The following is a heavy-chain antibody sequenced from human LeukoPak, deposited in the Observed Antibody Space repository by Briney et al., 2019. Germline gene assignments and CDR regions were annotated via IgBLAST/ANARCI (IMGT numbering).Heavy chain of an antibody. CDR3: AKAGDYGDYVIPDY. CDR1: EFTFSSYA. D-gene: IGHD4-17*01. Sequence: GGSLRLSCAASEFTFSSYAMSWVRQAPGKGLEWVSAISGSGGSTYYADSVKGRFTISRDNSRNTLYLQMNSLRAEDTAVYYSAKAGDYGDYVIPDYWGQGTLVTVSS. CDR2: ISGSGGST. V-gene: IGHV3-23*01. J-gene: IGHJ4*02.